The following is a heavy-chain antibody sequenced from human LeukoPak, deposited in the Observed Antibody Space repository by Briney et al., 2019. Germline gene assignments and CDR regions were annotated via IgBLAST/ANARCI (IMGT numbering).Heavy chain of an antibody. V-gene: IGHV4-39*01. J-gene: IGHJ4*02. CDR1: SGSISSSNYY. CDR3: ARITSGGDLDY. Sequence: PSETLSLTCTVSSGSISSSNYYWGWIRQPPGKGLEWIGSIYYTGTPYYNPSLKSRVTVSVDTSKNQFSLKLSSVTAADPAVYYCARITSGGDLDYWGQGTLVTVSS. CDR2: IYYTGTP. D-gene: IGHD2-21*01.